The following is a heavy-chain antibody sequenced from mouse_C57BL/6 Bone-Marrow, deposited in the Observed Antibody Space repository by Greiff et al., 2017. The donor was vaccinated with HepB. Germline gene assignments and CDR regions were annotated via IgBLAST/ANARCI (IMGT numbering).Heavy chain of an antibody. J-gene: IGHJ3*01. Sequence: QVQLQQSGAELVRPGASVTLSCKASGYTFTDYEMHWVKQTPVHGLEWIGAIDPETGGTAYNQKFKGKAILTADKSSSTAYMELRSLTSEDSAVYCGTRRSSCLAWFAYWGQGTLVTVSA. CDR2: IDPETGGT. D-gene: IGHD1-1*01. V-gene: IGHV1-15*01. CDR1: GYTFTDYE. CDR3: TRRSSCLAWFAY.